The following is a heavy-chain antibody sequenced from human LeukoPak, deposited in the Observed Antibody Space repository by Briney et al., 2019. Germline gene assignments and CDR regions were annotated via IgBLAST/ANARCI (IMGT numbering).Heavy chain of an antibody. CDR2: MKQDGSTR. J-gene: IGHJ4*02. D-gene: IGHD1-26*01. CDR1: GFTFSSYW. V-gene: IGHV3-7*01. Sequence: PGGSLRLSCAASGFTFSSYWMAWVRQAPGKGLEWVANMKQDGSTRHYVDSVKGRFTISRDNAKNSLYLQMNSLRAEDTAIYYCARDQVGALDFWGLGSLVTVSS. CDR3: ARDQVGALDF.